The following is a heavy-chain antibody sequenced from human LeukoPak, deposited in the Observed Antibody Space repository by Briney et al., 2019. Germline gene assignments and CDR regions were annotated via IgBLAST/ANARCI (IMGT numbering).Heavy chain of an antibody. CDR2: ISSDGSNK. CDR1: GFTFSSYA. CDR3: ARDSPRIAAAFDY. V-gene: IGHV3-30*04. Sequence: AGGSLRLSCAASGFTFSSYAMHWVRQAPGKGLEWVAVISSDGSNKYYADSMKGRFTISRDNSKNTLYLQMNSLRGEDTAVYYCARDSPRIAAAFDYWGQGTLVTVSS. D-gene: IGHD6-13*01. J-gene: IGHJ4*02.